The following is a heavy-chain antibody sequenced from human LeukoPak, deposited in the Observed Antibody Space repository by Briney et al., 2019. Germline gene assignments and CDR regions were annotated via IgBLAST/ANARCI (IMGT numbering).Heavy chain of an antibody. V-gene: IGHV4-61*02. CDR1: GGSISSGSYY. D-gene: IGHD3-10*01. Sequence: PSETLSLTCTVSGGSISSGSYYWSWIRQPAGKGLEWIGRIYTSGSTNYNPSLKSRVTISVDTSKNQFSLKLSSVTAADTAVYYCARDRGYMDVWGKGTTVTVSS. CDR3: ARDRGYMDV. J-gene: IGHJ6*03. CDR2: IYTSGST.